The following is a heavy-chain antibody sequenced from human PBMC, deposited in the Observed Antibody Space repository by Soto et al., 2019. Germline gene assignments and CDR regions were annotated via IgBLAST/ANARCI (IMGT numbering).Heavy chain of an antibody. CDR1: GFTFSNAW. V-gene: IGHV3-15*01. CDR2: IKSKTDGGTT. D-gene: IGHD3-22*01. CDR3: TTDLNYYDSTHDDY. J-gene: IGHJ4*02. Sequence: GGSLRLSCAASGFTFSNAWMSWVRQAPGKGLEWVGRIKSKTDGGTTDYAAPMKGRFTISRDDSKNTLYLQMNSLKTEDTAVYYCTTDLNYYDSTHDDYWGQGTLVTVSS.